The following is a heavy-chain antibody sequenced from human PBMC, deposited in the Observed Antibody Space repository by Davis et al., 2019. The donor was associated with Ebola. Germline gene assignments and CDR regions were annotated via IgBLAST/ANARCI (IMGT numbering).Heavy chain of an antibody. Sequence: SETLSLTCTVSGDSIGSGGYYWSWIRQHPVKGLEWIGYIYYSGSTYYNPSLKSRVSISGDTSQNQLSLELNSVTAADTAVYYCARALGRYCGSTSCSNWFDPWGQGTLVTVSS. J-gene: IGHJ5*02. CDR1: GDSIGSGGYY. D-gene: IGHD2-2*01. CDR3: ARALGRYCGSTSCSNWFDP. CDR2: IYYSGST. V-gene: IGHV4-31*03.